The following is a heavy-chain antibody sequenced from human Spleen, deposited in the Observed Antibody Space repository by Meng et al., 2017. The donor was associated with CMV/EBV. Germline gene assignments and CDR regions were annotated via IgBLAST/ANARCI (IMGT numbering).Heavy chain of an antibody. V-gene: IGHV3-30*02. CDR1: DFIFSTFS. CDR3: ATRGDGSYYYYYGMDV. CDR2: IRYDGSNK. Sequence: GESLKISCAASDFIFSTFSMNWVRQAPGKGLEWVAFIRYDGSNKYYADSVKGRFTISRDNSKNTLYLQMNSLRAEDTAVYYCATRGDGSYYYYYGMDVWGQGTTVTVSS. D-gene: IGHD1-26*01. J-gene: IGHJ6*02.